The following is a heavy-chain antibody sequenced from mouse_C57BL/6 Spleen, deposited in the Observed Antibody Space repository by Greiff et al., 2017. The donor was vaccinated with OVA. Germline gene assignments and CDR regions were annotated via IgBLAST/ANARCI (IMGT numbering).Heavy chain of an antibody. D-gene: IGHD2-10*02. Sequence: QVQLQQSGAELVRPGASVTLSCKASGYTFTDYEMHWVKQTPVHGLEWIGAIDPETGGTAYNQKFKGKAILTADKSSSTAYMELRSLTSEDSAVYYCTSPRGVYFDYWGQGTTLTVSS. J-gene: IGHJ2*01. V-gene: IGHV1-15*01. CDR1: GYTFTDYE. CDR3: TSPRGVYFDY. CDR2: IDPETGGT.